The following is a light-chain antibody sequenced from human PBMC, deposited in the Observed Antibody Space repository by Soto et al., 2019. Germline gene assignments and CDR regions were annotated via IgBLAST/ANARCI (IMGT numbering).Light chain of an antibody. CDR1: QSVSSSY. CDR3: QQYNNWPWT. CDR2: GAS. J-gene: IGKJ1*01. V-gene: IGKV3D-15*01. Sequence: IVLTQSPGTLSSSPGERATLSCTASQSVSSSYLAWYQQKPGQAPRLLIYGASSRATGIPARFSGSGSGTEFTLTISSLQSEDFAVYYCQQYNNWPWTFGQGTKVDIK.